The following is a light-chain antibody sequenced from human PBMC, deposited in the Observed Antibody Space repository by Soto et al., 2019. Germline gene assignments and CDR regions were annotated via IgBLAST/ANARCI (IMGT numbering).Light chain of an antibody. J-gene: IGLJ3*02. CDR3: SSYTSVSTLV. Sequence: QSVLTQPASVSGSPGQSITISCTGTSSDVGSSDYVSWYQHHPGKAPKLMIYEVSHRPSGVSNRFSGSKSGNTASLTISGLQADDEADYYCSSYTSVSTLVFGGGTKVTVL. CDR1: SSDVGSSDY. CDR2: EVS. V-gene: IGLV2-14*01.